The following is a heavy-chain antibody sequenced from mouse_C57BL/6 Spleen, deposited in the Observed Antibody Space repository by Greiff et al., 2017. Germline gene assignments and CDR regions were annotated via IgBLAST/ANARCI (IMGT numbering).Heavy chain of an antibody. J-gene: IGHJ2*01. CDR3: ARCDAQAFYFDY. CDR2: IRNKANGYTT. D-gene: IGHD3-2*02. CDR1: GFTFTDYY. V-gene: IGHV7-3*01. Sequence: EVQVVESGGGLVQPGGSLSLSCAASGFTFTDYYMSWVRQPPGQALEWLGFIRNKANGYTTEYSSSVKGRFTISRDNSHSFLYLIMNALRAEDSATYYCARCDAQAFYFDYWGQGTTLTVSS.